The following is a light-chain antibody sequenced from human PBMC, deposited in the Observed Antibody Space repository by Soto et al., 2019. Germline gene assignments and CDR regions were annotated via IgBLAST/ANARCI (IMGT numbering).Light chain of an antibody. CDR3: AAWDDSLNGWV. Sequence: QSVLTQPPSASVTPGQRVIISCSGSSSNFGGNTANWYQQFPGTAPKVLIYSNNQRPSGVPDRFSGSKSGTSASLAISGLQSEDEADYYCAAWDDSLNGWVFGGGTKVTVL. CDR1: SSNFGGNT. V-gene: IGLV1-44*01. CDR2: SNN. J-gene: IGLJ3*02.